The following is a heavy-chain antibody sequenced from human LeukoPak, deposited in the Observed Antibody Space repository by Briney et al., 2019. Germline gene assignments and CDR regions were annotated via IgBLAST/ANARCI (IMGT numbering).Heavy chain of an antibody. D-gene: IGHD3-3*01. CDR3: AKDLTVTRGFYFDY. J-gene: IGHJ4*02. CDR2: ISGSGYTT. Sequence: PGGSLRLSCAVSGFTFSSYAMSWVRQAPGKGLEWVSVISGSGYTTYYADSVKGRFTISRDNSKDTLYLQMNSLRVEDTAVYYCAKDLTVTRGFYFDYWGQGIPVSVSS. V-gene: IGHV3-23*01. CDR1: GFTFSSYA.